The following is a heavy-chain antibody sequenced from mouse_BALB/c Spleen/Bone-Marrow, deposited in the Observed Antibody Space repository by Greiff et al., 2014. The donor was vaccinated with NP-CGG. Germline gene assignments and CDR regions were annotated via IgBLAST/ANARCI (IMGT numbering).Heavy chain of an antibody. D-gene: IGHD4-1*01. Sequence: VMLVESVAELVRPGSSVKISCKASGYAFSSYWMNWVKQRPGQGLEWIGQIYPGDGDTNYNGNFKDKATLTTDKSSTTAYMQLSSLTSEDSAVYSCARGGRLTGYYFDYWGQGTTLTVSS. J-gene: IGHJ2*01. CDR1: GYAFSSYW. V-gene: IGHV1-80*01. CDR3: ARGGRLTGYYFDY. CDR2: IYPGDGDT.